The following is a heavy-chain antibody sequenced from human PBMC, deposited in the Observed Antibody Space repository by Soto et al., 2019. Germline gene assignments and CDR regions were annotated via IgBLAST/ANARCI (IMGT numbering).Heavy chain of an antibody. D-gene: IGHD3-22*01. CDR3: ARVPKTHYYEKSGSATGFYYFHGMDV. Sequence: QVQLVQSGAEVKKPGSSVKVSCKASGVTFNSYAISWVRQAPGQGLEWMGGIITMFGTTNYAHKFHGRVTITADASTSTAYRELSSLRAEDAAVYYCARVPKTHYYEKSGSATGFYYFHGMDVWGQGTAVTVSS. V-gene: IGHV1-69*01. J-gene: IGHJ6*02. CDR2: IITMFGTT. CDR1: GVTFNSYA.